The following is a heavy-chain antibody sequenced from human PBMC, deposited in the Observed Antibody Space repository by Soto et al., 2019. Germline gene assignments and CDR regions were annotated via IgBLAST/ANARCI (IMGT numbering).Heavy chain of an antibody. CDR2: TNQDGSEK. V-gene: IGHV3-7*04. CDR3: SGGVGDAI. CDR1: GFSFRSDW. D-gene: IGHD1-26*01. J-gene: IGHJ4*02. Sequence: EDQLVESGGGLVQPGGSLRLTCAVSGFSFRSDWMNWVRQAPGKGLEWVAHTNQDGSEKYYLDSGKGRFTIFRDNAKNSRYLQMNSLRAEDTAVYYCSGGVGDAIWGQGTLVTVSS.